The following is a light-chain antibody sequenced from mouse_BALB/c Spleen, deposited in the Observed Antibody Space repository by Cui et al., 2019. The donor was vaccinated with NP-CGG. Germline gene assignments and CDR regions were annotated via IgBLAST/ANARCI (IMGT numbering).Light chain of an antibody. CDR2: GTN. J-gene: IGLJ1*01. CDR3: ALWYSNHWV. V-gene: IGLV1*01. Sequence: HAFVTRDSAFTTSPGETVTLTCRSSTGAVTTSNYANWVQEKPDHLFTGLIGGTNNRAPGVPARFSGSLIGDKAALTITGAQTEDEAIYFCALWYSNHWVFGGGTKLSVL. CDR1: TGAVTTSNY.